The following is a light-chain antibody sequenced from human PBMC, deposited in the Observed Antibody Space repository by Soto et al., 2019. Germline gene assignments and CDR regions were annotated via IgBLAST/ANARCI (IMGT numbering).Light chain of an antibody. Sequence: QSVLTQPRSVSGSPGQSVTISCTGTSSDVGGYSYVSWYQQHPGKAPKLMIYDVTTRPSGIPDRFSGSKSGNTASLTISGLQAEDEADYYCFSYAASYTFVCGTGTKLTVL. CDR1: SSDVGGYSY. CDR3: FSYAASYTFV. J-gene: IGLJ1*01. V-gene: IGLV2-11*01. CDR2: DVT.